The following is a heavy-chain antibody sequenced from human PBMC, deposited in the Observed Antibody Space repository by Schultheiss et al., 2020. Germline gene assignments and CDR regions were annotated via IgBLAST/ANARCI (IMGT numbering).Heavy chain of an antibody. CDR1: GFTFSSYA. CDR2: IYSGGST. J-gene: IGHJ6*03. CDR3: TSAPYIVVVPAATYYYYYMDV. V-gene: IGHV3-23*03. D-gene: IGHD2-2*01. Sequence: GESLKISCAASGFTFSSYAMSWVRQAPGKGLEWVSVIYSGGSTYYADSVKGRFTISRDNSKNTLYLQMNSLKTEDTAVYYCTSAPYIVVVPAATYYYYYMDVWGKGTTVNVSS.